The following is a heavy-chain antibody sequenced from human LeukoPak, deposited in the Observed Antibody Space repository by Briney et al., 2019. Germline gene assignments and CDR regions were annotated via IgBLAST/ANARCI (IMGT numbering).Heavy chain of an antibody. V-gene: IGHV4-39*07. CDR3: ARDILTGSGQGNWFDP. D-gene: IGHD3-9*01. Sequence: SETLSLTCAVYGGSFSSYYWGWIRQPPGKGLEWIGSIYYSGSTYYNPSLKSRVTISVDTSKNQFSLKLSSVTAADTAVYYCARDILTGSGQGNWFDPWGQGTLVTVSS. CDR1: GGSFSSYY. CDR2: IYYSGST. J-gene: IGHJ5*02.